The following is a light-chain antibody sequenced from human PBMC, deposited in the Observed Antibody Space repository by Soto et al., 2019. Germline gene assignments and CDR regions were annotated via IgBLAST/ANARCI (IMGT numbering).Light chain of an antibody. CDR2: GAS. CDR3: QQYDKWPLT. J-gene: IGKJ4*01. CDR1: QSVSSN. V-gene: IGKV3-15*01. Sequence: EIVMTQSPTTLSVSPGERATLSCRASQSVSSNLAWYQQKPGQAPSLLIYGASTRATDIPTRFSGSGSGTEFTLTISSLQSEDFAVYYCQQYDKWPLTFGGGTKVEIK.